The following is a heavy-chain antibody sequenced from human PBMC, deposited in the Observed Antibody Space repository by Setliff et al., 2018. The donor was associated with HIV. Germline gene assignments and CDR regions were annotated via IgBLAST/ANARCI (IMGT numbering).Heavy chain of an antibody. CDR3: ARGWEGGMDY. J-gene: IGHJ4*02. D-gene: IGHD1-26*01. Sequence: ASVKVSCKASGYPFTSNYIHWVRQAPGQGLEWMGLINPSGDITFSAQKFQGRVTMTGDTSTNTLYMELSSLRSEDTAVYYCARGWEGGMDYWGQGTLVTSPQ. V-gene: IGHV1-46*01. CDR2: INPSGDIT. CDR1: GYPFTSNY.